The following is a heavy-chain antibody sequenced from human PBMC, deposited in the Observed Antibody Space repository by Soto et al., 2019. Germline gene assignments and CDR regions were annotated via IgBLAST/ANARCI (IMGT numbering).Heavy chain of an antibody. J-gene: IGHJ4*02. CDR2: IIPIFGTI. CDR3: ARPRTVAATKGYDY. D-gene: IGHD4-4*01. V-gene: IGHV1-69*01. Sequence: QVQLVQSGAEVKKVGSSVKVSCKASGGTFSRYPIAWVRQAPGHGLEWMGQIIPIFGTISHAQNFQGRITITADESTSTAYMELSSLRSDDTAVYYCARPRTVAATKGYDYRGQGTLVTVSS. CDR1: GGTFSRYP.